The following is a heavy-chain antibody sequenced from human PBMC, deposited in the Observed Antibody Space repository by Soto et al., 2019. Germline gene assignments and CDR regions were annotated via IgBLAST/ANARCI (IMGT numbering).Heavy chain of an antibody. CDR2: IHNSGTS. J-gene: IGHJ5*01. D-gene: IGHD3-22*01. Sequence: LSLTCTVSGDTSTSYYWGWIRQAPGKGLEWIGHIHNSGTSTHNPSLNGRVTISIDMSKKQFSLKLTSLTSAGTAVYYCARDFYDSVGYTWFDSWSQGTLVTVSS. CDR1: GDTSTSYY. CDR3: ARDFYDSVGYTWFDS. V-gene: IGHV4-59*01.